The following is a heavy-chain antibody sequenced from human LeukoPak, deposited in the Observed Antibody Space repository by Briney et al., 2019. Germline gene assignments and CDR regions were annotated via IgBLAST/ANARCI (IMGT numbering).Heavy chain of an antibody. CDR3: AKPLRYFDTNDY. J-gene: IGHJ4*02. Sequence: GGSLRLSCAASGFTFSSYSMNWVRQAPGKGLEWVSYISSSGSTIYYADSVKGRFTISRDNAKNSLYLQMNSLRAEDTAVYYCAKPLRYFDTNDYWGQGTLVTVSS. D-gene: IGHD3-9*01. CDR1: GFTFSSYS. CDR2: ISSSGSTI. V-gene: IGHV3-48*01.